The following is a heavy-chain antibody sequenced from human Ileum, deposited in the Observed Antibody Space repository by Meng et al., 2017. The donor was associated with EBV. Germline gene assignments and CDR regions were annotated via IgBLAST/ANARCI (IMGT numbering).Heavy chain of an antibody. CDR3: ARPIAAAGWFDP. CDR1: GGPIKSSNYY. V-gene: IGHV4-39*01. D-gene: IGHD6-13*01. CDR2: IYYSGRT. J-gene: IGHJ5*02. Sequence: QLYVPQAAPHLLDLPRTCPPPVTVSGGPIKSSNYYWGWIRQPPGKGLEWIGSIYYSGRTYYNPSLKSRVTISVDTSKNQFSLKLSSVTAADTAVYYCARPIAAAGWFDPWGQGTLVTVSS.